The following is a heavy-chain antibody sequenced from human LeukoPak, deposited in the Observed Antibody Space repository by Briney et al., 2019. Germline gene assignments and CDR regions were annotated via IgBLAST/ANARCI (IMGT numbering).Heavy chain of an antibody. J-gene: IGHJ4*02. D-gene: IGHD6-13*01. V-gene: IGHV3-48*04. CDR1: GFTFSTSG. Sequence: GGSLRLSCAASGFTFSTSGMNWDRQAPGKGLEWVSYISSSSSTIYYADSVKGRFTISRDNAKNSMYLQMNSLRAEDTAVYYCARGTAAVYFDHWGQGILVTVSS. CDR2: ISSSSSTI. CDR3: ARGTAAVYFDH.